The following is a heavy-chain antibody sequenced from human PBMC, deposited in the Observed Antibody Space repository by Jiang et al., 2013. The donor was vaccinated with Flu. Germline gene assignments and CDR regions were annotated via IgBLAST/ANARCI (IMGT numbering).Heavy chain of an antibody. CDR2: IKSITDGGTT. CDR1: GFNFQNAW. V-gene: IGHV3-15*01. J-gene: IGHJ4*02. Sequence: GGSLRLSCAASGFNFQNAWMSWVRQAPGKGLEWVGHIKSITDGGTTDYAAPVKGRFTISRDDSEKMVYLQMNSLKTEDTAVYYCTTQGGGGNYDWGQGALVTVSS. CDR3: TTQGGGGNYD. D-gene: IGHD4-23*01.